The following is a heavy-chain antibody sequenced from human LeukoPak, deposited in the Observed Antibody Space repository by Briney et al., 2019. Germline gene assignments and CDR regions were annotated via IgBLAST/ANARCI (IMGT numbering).Heavy chain of an antibody. J-gene: IGHJ6*03. CDR3: ATRMILGYCSGGSCYSNYYYYYMDV. CDR2: IIPIFGTA. Sequence: SVKVSCKASGGTFSSYAISWVRQAPGQGLEWMGGIIPIFGTANYAQKFLGRVTITADESTSTAYMELSSLRSEDTAVYYCATRMILGYCSGGSCYSNYYYYYMDVWGKGTTVTVSS. CDR1: GGTFSSYA. D-gene: IGHD2-15*01. V-gene: IGHV1-69*13.